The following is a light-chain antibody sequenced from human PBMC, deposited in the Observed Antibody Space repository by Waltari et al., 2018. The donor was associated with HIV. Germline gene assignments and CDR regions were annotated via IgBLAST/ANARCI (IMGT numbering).Light chain of an antibody. J-gene: IGLJ2*01. CDR1: SGDVGGYNF. CDR3: CSYTSSGPRYVL. CDR2: NVN. Sequence: APLQPPPVSVSFAQSITLSSTGTSGDVGGYNFVSWYQQHPGKAPKLLIYNVNIHPSGVSIRFSGSRSANTASLTISGLQAEDEANYFCCSYTSSGPRYVLFGGGTRLTVL. V-gene: IGLV2-14*03.